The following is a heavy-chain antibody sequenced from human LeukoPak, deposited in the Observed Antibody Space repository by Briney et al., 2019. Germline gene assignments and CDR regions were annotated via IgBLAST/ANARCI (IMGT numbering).Heavy chain of an antibody. J-gene: IGHJ4*02. CDR2: VSSSSSIT. D-gene: IGHD1-1*01. CDR3: AFGGGTTGLFDY. V-gene: IGHV3-48*04. Sequence: GGSLRLSCAASGFTFSSHNMSWVRQAPGKGLEWFSYVSSSSSITYYADSVKGRFTISRDNAKNSLYLQMNSLRVEDTAVCYCAFGGGTTGLFDYWGQGTLVTVSS. CDR1: GFTFSSHN.